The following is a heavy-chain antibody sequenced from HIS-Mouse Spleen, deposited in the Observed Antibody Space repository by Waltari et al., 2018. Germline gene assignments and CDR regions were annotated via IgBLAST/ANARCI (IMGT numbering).Heavy chain of an antibody. D-gene: IGHD4-17*01. CDR2: IYYSGST. V-gene: IGHV4-39*07. CDR3: ARVPGDYSGAFDI. CDR1: GGSISSSCYY. J-gene: IGHJ3*02. Sequence: QLQLQESGPGLVKPSETLSLTCTVSGGSISSSCYYWGWIRQPPGKGLEWIGSIYYSGSTYYNPSLKSRVTISVDTSKNQFSLKLSSVTAADTAVYYCARVPGDYSGAFDIWGQGTMVTVSS.